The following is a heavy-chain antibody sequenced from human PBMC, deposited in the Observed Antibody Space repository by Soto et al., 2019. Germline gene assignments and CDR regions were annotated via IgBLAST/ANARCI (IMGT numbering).Heavy chain of an antibody. J-gene: IGHJ6*02. CDR1: GITFGSRA. Sequence: PGGSLRLSCVASGITFGSRAMSWVRQAPGEGLEWVSTISSSNYINYADSVRGRFTISRDNAKNSLYLQINSLRAEDAAVYYCARDCSGGSCYPGMDVWGQGTTVTVSS. D-gene: IGHD2-15*01. CDR3: ARDCSGGSCYPGMDV. CDR2: ISSSNYI. V-gene: IGHV3-21*01.